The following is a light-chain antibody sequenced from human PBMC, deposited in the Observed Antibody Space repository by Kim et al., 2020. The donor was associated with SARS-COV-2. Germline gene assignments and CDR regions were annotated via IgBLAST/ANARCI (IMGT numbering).Light chain of an antibody. V-gene: IGKV1-8*01. CDR2: AAS. Sequence: AIRMTQSPSSFSASIGDRVTITCRASQGISSYLAWYQQKPGKAPKLLISAASTLQSGVPSRFSGSGSGTDFTLTISCLQSEDFATYYCQQYYNYPRAFGQGTKVDIK. CDR3: QQYYNYPRA. J-gene: IGKJ1*01. CDR1: QGISSY.